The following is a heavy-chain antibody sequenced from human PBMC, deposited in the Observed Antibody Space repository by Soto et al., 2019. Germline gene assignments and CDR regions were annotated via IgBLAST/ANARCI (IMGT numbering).Heavy chain of an antibody. CDR3: AKDQAAGGTISRYFQD. CDR1: GFTFSSYA. Sequence: EVQLLESGGGLVQPEGSLRLSCEASGFTFSSYAMSWVRQAPGKGLEWVSGISGGGGTTYYADSMKGRFTISRDNSKYTLYLQVNSLRAEDTAVYYCAKDQAAGGTISRYFQDWGQGTLVTVSS. V-gene: IGHV3-23*01. D-gene: IGHD6-13*01. CDR2: ISGGGGTT. J-gene: IGHJ1*01.